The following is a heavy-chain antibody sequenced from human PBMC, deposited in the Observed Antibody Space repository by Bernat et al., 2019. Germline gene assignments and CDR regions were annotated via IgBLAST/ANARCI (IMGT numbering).Heavy chain of an antibody. D-gene: IGHD5-12*01. J-gene: IGHJ4*02. V-gene: IGHV3-72*01. CDR3: TRVATITSYFFDY. Sequence: EVQLVESGGGLVKPGGSLRLSCAASGFTFSNAWMSWVRQAPGKGLEWVGRTRNRADSYTTEYAASVKGRFTISRDDSENSLYLQMNSLKTDDTAVYYCTRVATITSYFFDYWGQGTLVTVSS. CDR1: GFTFSNAW. CDR2: TRNRADSYTT.